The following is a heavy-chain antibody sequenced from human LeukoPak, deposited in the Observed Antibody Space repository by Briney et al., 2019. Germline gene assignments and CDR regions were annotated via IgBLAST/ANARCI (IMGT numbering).Heavy chain of an antibody. J-gene: IGHJ4*02. CDR2: IKQDGSEK. Sequence: GGSLRLSCAASGFTFSSYWMSWVRQAPGKGLEWVANIKQDGSEKYYVDSVKGRFTISRDNAKNSLYLQMNSLRAEDTAVYYCARVRTVITFGGVIVNPQDYWGQGTLVTVSS. D-gene: IGHD3-16*02. V-gene: IGHV3-7*01. CDR3: ARVRTVITFGGVIVNPQDY. CDR1: GFTFSSYW.